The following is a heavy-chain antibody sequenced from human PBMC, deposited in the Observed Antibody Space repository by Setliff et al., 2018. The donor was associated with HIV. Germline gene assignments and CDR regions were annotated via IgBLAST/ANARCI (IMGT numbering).Heavy chain of an antibody. CDR1: GFTVRSNY. D-gene: IGHD4-4*01. CDR3: VRDFYSDYSYYIYSDC. Sequence: PGGSLRLSCSVSGFTVRSNYMSWVRQAPGKGLEWVSVIYRTGNTYYADSVKGRFTISRDDSKNTLNLQMNSLRAEDTAVYYCVRDFYSDYSYYIYSDCWGQGTLVTVSS. CDR2: IYRTGNT. J-gene: IGHJ4*02. V-gene: IGHV3-66*01.